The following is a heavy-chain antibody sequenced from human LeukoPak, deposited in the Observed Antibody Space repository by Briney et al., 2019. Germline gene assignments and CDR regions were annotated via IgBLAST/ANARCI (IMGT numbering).Heavy chain of an antibody. V-gene: IGHV3-7*01. CDR3: AALLGGPHPGY. CDR1: GFTFSSYW. D-gene: IGHD7-27*01. J-gene: IGHJ4*02. Sequence: PGGSLRLSCAASGFTFSSYWMSWVRQAPGKGLEWVANIKQDESEIYYVGSAKGRFTISRDNAKNSLYLQMNSLRAEDTAVYYCAALLGGPHPGYWGQGTLVTVSS. CDR2: IKQDESEI.